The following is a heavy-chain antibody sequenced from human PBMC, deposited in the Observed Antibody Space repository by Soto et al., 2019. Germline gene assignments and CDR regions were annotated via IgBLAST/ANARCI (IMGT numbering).Heavy chain of an antibody. J-gene: IGHJ4*02. Sequence: GGSLRLSCAASGFTLNNAWMSLVRQSPGEGMEWVARIKSKTESDTTDYAAPVKGRSVISRDDSMNTQFLQMNRLKTEDTAVYYCTKYRRSGGRDHYSHYWGQGTPFTVSS. CDR2: IKSKTESDTT. CDR1: GFTLNNAW. D-gene: IGHD2-15*01. V-gene: IGHV3-15*01. CDR3: TKYRRSGGRDHYSHY.